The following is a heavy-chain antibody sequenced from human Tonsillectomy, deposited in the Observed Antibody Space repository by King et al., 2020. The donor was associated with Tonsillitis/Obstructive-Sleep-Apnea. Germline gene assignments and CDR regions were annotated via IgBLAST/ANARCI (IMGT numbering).Heavy chain of an antibody. CDR3: ASAGTDYYCYMDV. J-gene: IGHJ6*03. V-gene: IGHV3-11*05. CDR1: GFTFSDYY. Sequence: VQLVESGGGLVKSGGSLRLSCAASGFTFSDYYMSWIRQAPGKGLEWVSYISSSSSYTNYADSVKGRFTISRDNAKNSLYLQMNSLRAEDTAVYYCASAGTDYYCYMDVWGKGTTVTVSS. CDR2: ISSSSSYT. D-gene: IGHD1-14*01.